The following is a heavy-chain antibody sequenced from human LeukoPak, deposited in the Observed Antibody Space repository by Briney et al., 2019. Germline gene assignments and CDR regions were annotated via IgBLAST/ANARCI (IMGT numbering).Heavy chain of an antibody. D-gene: IGHD3-3*02. CDR3: ARGRFPRIFGVPYSPYYYYYMDV. CDR1: GGTFSSYT. J-gene: IGHJ6*03. CDR2: IIPILGIA. Sequence: ASVKVSCKASGGTFSSYTISWVRQAPGQGLEWMGRIIPILGIANYAQKFQGRVTITADKSTSTAYMELSSLRSEDTAVYYCARGRFPRIFGVPYSPYYYYYMDVWGKGTTVTVSS. V-gene: IGHV1-69*02.